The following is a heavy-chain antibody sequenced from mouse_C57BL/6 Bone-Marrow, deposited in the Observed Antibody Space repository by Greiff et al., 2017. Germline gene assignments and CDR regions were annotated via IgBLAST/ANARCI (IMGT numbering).Heavy chain of an antibody. J-gene: IGHJ4*01. D-gene: IGHD2-5*01. Sequence: LVESVAELVRPGASVKLSCTASGFNIKNTYMHWVKQRPEQGLEWIGRIDPANGNTKYAPKFQGKATITADTSSNTAYLQLSSLTSEDTAIYYCARRYYSNSRTFMDYWGQGTSVTVSS. V-gene: IGHV14-3*01. CDR3: ARRYYSNSRTFMDY. CDR1: GFNIKNTY. CDR2: IDPANGNT.